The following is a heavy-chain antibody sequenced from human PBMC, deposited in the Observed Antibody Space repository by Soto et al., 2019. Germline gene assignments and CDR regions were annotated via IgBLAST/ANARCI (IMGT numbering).Heavy chain of an antibody. CDR3: ARAHMVRGVIPLGMDV. CDR1: GGSFSGYY. CDR2: INHSGST. V-gene: IGHV4-34*01. Sequence: QVQLQQWGAGLLKPSETLSLTCAVYGGSFSGYYWSWIRQPPGKGLEWIGEINHSGSTNYNPSRTSRVTISVDTSKNQFSLKLSSVTAADTAVYYCARAHMVRGVIPLGMDVWGQGTTVTVSS. D-gene: IGHD3-10*01. J-gene: IGHJ6*02.